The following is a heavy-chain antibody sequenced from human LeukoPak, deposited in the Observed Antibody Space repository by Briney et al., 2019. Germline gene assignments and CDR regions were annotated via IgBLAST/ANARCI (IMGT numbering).Heavy chain of an antibody. J-gene: IGHJ5*02. CDR3: ARARRDGYNRFDP. V-gene: IGHV4-39*01. CDR1: GGSISSSSYY. D-gene: IGHD5-24*01. Sequence: SETLSLTCTVSGGSISSSSYYWGWIRQPPGKGLEWIGSIYYSGSTYYNPSLKSRVTISVDTSKNQFSLKLSSVTAADTAVYYCARARRDGYNRFDPWGQGTLVTVSS. CDR2: IYYSGST.